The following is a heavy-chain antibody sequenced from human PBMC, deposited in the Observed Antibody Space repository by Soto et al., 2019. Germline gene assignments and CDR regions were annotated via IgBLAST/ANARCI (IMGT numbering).Heavy chain of an antibody. CDR3: PSEKSSGWYGYYYYGMYX. V-gene: IGHV3-7*03. CDR2: INEDGSEK. Sequence: GGSLRLSCAASGFTFSSYWMSWVRQAPGKGLEWVCNINEDGSEKSYVYSVKGRFTMSRDNAKNSLYLQMNSLRAEDTAVYYCPSEKSSGWYGYYYYGMYXWGQGTTFTVS. J-gene: IGHJ6*02. CDR1: GFTFSSYW. D-gene: IGHD6-13*01.